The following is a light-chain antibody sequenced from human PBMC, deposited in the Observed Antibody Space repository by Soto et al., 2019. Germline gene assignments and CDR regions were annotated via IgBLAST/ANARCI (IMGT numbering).Light chain of an antibody. V-gene: IGKV3-15*01. J-gene: IGKJ2*01. CDR3: QQYNNWPRT. Sequence: EIVMTHSPGTLSVSPGERATLSCRASPSVSSNLAWYQQKPGQAPRLLIYGASTRATGIPARFSGSGSGTEFTLTIRSLQSEDFAVYYCQQYNNWPRTFGQGTKLEIK. CDR2: GAS. CDR1: PSVSSN.